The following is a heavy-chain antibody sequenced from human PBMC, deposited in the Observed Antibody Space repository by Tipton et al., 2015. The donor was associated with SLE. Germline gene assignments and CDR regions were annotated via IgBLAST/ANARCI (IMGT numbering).Heavy chain of an antibody. V-gene: IGHV4-61*02. J-gene: IGHJ4*02. Sequence: TLSLTCTVSGDALNSYSYYWGWIRQPAGKGLEWIGRVYITGETDYSPSLKSRVTISVDTSKNQFSLSLRSLTAADTAVYYCARVVVATTKPLHFDYWGQGTLVTVSS. CDR3: ARVVVATTKPLHFDY. D-gene: IGHD5-12*01. CDR2: VYITGET. CDR1: GDALNSYSYY.